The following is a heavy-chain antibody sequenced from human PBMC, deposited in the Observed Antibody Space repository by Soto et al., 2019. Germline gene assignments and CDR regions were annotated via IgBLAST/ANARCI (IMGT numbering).Heavy chain of an antibody. V-gene: IGHV3-33*01. CDR3: ARVRSSSWPYYYYGMDV. J-gene: IGHJ6*02. CDR1: GFILSSYG. CDR2: IWDDGSNQ. Sequence: QEQLAESGGGVVQPGRSLRLSCVASGFILSSYGMHWVRQAPGKGLEWVAVIWDDGSNQYYADSVKGRFTISRDNSKNTLYLQMNSLRAEDTAVYYCARVRSSSWPYYYYGMDVWGQGTTVTVSS. D-gene: IGHD6-13*01.